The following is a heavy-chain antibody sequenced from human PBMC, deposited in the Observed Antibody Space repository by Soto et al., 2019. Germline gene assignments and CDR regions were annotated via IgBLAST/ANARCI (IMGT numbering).Heavy chain of an antibody. CDR3: ARGSDTYYYYGMDV. Sequence: ASVKVSCKASGCTFSSYAISWVRQAPGQGLEWMGGIIPIFGTANYAQKFQGRVTITADKSTSTAYMELSSLRSEDTAVYYCARGSDTYYYYGMDVWGQGTTVTVSS. D-gene: IGHD2-15*01. CDR2: IIPIFGTA. J-gene: IGHJ6*02. V-gene: IGHV1-69*06. CDR1: GCTFSSYA.